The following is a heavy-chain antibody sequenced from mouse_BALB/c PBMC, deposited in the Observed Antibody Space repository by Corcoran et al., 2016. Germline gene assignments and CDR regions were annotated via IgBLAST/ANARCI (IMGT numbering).Heavy chain of an antibody. Sequence: QIQLVQSGPELKKPGETVKISCKASGYTFTNYGMNWVKQAPGKGLKWMGWINTYTGEPTYADDFKGRFAFSLETSASTAYLQINNLKNEDTATYFCARYGSSSSWFAYWGQGTLVTVSA. J-gene: IGHJ3*01. CDR2: INTYTGEP. CDR3: ARYGSSSSWFAY. V-gene: IGHV9-3-1*01. CDR1: GYTFTNYG. D-gene: IGHD1-1*01.